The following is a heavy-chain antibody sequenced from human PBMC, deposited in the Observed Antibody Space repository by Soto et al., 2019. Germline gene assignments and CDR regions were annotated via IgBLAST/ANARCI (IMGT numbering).Heavy chain of an antibody. CDR1: GFTFSSCS. D-gene: IGHD3-9*01. Sequence: VGSLRLSCAASGFTFSSCSMNWVRQAPGKGLEWVSSISSSSSYIYYADSVKGRFTISRDNAKNSLYLQMNSLRAEDTAVYYCARVPYYDILTGYSPNWFDPSGHGTLVTSP. J-gene: IGHJ5*02. V-gene: IGHV3-21*01. CDR3: ARVPYYDILTGYSPNWFDP. CDR2: ISSSSSYI.